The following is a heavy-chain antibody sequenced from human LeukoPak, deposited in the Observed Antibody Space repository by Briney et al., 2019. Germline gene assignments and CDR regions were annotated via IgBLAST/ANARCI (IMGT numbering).Heavy chain of an antibody. CDR2: IKEDGSEK. V-gene: IGHV3-7*01. CDR1: GFTFSNYW. CDR3: ASGRQLGY. Sequence: QSGGSLRLSCAASGFTFSNYWMSWVRQAPGKGLEWVANIKEDGSEKYYVDSVKGRFTISRDNARNSLYLQMNSLRAEGTAVYYCASGRQLGYWGQGTLVTVSS. D-gene: IGHD6-13*01. J-gene: IGHJ4*02.